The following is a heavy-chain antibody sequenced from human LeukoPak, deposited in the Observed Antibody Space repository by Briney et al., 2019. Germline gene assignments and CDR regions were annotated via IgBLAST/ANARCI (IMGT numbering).Heavy chain of an antibody. Sequence: GGSLRLSCTASGFTFGDYAMSWFRQAPGKGLEWVGFIRSKAYGGTTEYAASVKARFTISRDDSKSIAYLQMNSLKTEDTAVYYCTRDAFYDSSGYYVSGRLPSDYWGQGTLVTVSS. CDR2: IRSKAYGGTT. V-gene: IGHV3-49*03. J-gene: IGHJ4*02. D-gene: IGHD3-22*01. CDR1: GFTFGDYA. CDR3: TRDAFYDSSGYYVSGRLPSDY.